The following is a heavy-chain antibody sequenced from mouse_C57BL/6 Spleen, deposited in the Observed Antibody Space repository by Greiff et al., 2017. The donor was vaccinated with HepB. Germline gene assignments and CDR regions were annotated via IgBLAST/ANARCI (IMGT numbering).Heavy chain of an antibody. CDR1: GFTFSSYA. Sequence: EVKLVESGGGLVKPGGSLKLSCAASGFTFSSYAMSWVRQTPEKRLEWVATISDGGSYTYYPDNVKGRFTISRDNAKNNLYLQMSHLKSEDTAMYYYARDLDGYYPFAYWGQGTLVTVAA. CDR2: ISDGGSYT. CDR3: ARDLDGYYPFAY. D-gene: IGHD2-3*01. V-gene: IGHV5-4*01. J-gene: IGHJ3*01.